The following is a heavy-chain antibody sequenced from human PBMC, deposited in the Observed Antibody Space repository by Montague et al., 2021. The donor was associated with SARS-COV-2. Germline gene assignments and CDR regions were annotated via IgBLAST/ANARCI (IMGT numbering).Heavy chain of an antibody. D-gene: IGHD3-10*01. V-gene: IGHV4-39*01. CDR2: IYYSGSN. CDR1: GGSISSSSYY. J-gene: IGHJ5*02. Sequence: SETLSLTCTVSGGSISSSSYYWGWIRQPPGKGLEWIGCIYYSGSNYYNPSLQSRVTISGYTSKNQFSLKLSSVTAADTAVYYCARALYLYYYGYGSDRSWFDPWGQGTLVTVSS. CDR3: ARALYLYYYGYGSDRSWFDP.